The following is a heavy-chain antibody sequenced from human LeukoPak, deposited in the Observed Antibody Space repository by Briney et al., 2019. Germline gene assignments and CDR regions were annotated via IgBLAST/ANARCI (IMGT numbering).Heavy chain of an antibody. CDR3: ARFPFDGDYVNY. CDR1: GFTFSNYA. Sequence: GGSLRLSCAASGFTFSNYAMTWVRQAPGKGLEWLSTISASGGTTSFADSVKGRFTISRDNSKNRLYLQMNSLRAEDTALYYCARFPFDGDYVNYWGQGTLVTVSS. D-gene: IGHD4-17*01. CDR2: ISASGGTT. V-gene: IGHV3-23*01. J-gene: IGHJ4*02.